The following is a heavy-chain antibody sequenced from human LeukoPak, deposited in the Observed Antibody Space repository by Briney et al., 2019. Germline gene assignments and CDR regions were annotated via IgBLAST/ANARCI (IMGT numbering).Heavy chain of an antibody. Sequence: GGSLRLSCAASGFTVSSNYMSWIRQAPGKGLEWVSIFYSGGYTYYADSVKGRFTISRDNSENTLYLQMNSLRAEDTAVYYCARGEYYYYYHMDVWGRGTTVTVSS. CDR2: FYSGGYT. D-gene: IGHD3-10*01. CDR1: GFTVSSNY. V-gene: IGHV3-66*02. CDR3: ARGEYYYYYHMDV. J-gene: IGHJ6*03.